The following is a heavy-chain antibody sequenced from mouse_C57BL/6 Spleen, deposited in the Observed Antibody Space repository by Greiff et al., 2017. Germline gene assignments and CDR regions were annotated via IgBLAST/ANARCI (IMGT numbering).Heavy chain of an antibody. V-gene: IGHV1-82*01. CDR2: IYPGDGDT. D-gene: IGHD2-4*01. J-gene: IGHJ3*01. CDR3: ARSEGLEAWFAY. CDR1: GYAFSSSW. Sequence: QVQLQQSGPELVKPGASVTISCKASGYAFSSSWMNWVKQRPGKGLEWIGRIYPGDGDTNYNGKFKGKATLTADKSSSTAYMQLSSLTSEDSAVYFCARSEGLEAWFAYWGQGTLVTVSA.